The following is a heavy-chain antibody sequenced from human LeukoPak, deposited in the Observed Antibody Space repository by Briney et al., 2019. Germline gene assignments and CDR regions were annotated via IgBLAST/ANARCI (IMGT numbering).Heavy chain of an antibody. CDR2: TNPNSGNT. D-gene: IGHD1-1*01. CDR1: GYTFTSYD. Sequence: GASVKVSCKASGYTFTSYDINWVRQATGQGLEWMGWTNPNSGNTGYAQKFQGRVTMTRNTSISTAYMELSSLRSEDTAVYYCARVLARTGTTFPRGFDYWGQGTLVTVSS. V-gene: IGHV1-8*01. J-gene: IGHJ4*02. CDR3: ARVLARTGTTFPRGFDY.